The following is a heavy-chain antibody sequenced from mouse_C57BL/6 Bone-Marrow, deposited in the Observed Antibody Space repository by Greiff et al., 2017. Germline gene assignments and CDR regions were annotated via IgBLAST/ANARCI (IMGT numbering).Heavy chain of an antibody. D-gene: IGHD1-1*02. Sequence: QVQLKQSGPELVKPGASVKISCKASGYAFSSSWMNWVKQRPGKGLEWIGRIYPGDGDTNYNGKFKGKATLTADKSSSTAYLQLRSLTSEDSAVYFCARGGGYSAMDYWGQGTSVTVSS. V-gene: IGHV1-82*01. CDR3: ARGGGYSAMDY. CDR1: GYAFSSSW. J-gene: IGHJ4*01. CDR2: IYPGDGDT.